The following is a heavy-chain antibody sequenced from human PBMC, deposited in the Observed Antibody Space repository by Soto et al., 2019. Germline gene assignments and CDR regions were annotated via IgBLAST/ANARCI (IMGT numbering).Heavy chain of an antibody. Sequence: QVQLVQSGAEVKKPGSSVKVSCKASGGTFSSYAISWVRQAPGQGHEWMGGIIPIFGTANYAQKFQGRVTITADKSTSTAYMELSSLRSEDTAVYYCARERGYHDSSGYYFDYWGQGTLVTVSS. CDR3: ARERGYHDSSGYYFDY. J-gene: IGHJ4*02. CDR1: GGTFSSYA. D-gene: IGHD3-22*01. CDR2: IIPIFGTA. V-gene: IGHV1-69*06.